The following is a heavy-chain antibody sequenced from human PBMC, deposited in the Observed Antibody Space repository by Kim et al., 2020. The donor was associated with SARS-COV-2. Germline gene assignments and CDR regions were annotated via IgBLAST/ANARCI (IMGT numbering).Heavy chain of an antibody. V-gene: IGHV4-39*01. CDR3: ARQSLGDYGGVY. CDR2: IYYSGST. Sequence: SETLSLTCTVSGGSISSSSYYWGWIRQPPGKGLEWIGSIYYSGSTYYNPSLKSRVTISVDTSKNQFSLKLSSVTAADTAVYYCARQSLGDYGGVYWGQGTLVTVSS. J-gene: IGHJ4*02. CDR1: GGSISSSSYY. D-gene: IGHD4-17*01.